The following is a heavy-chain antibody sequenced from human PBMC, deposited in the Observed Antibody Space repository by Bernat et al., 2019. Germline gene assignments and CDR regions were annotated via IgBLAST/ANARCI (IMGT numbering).Heavy chain of an antibody. CDR3: AKCLTESESYNWYFDL. V-gene: IGHV3-23*01. CDR2: ISRSGGST. J-gene: IGHJ2*01. CDR1: GFTFSSHA. Sequence: EEQLLESGGGLVQPGGSLRLSCAASGFTFSSHAMAWVRQAPGRGLEWVSGISRSGGSTFYADSVKGRFTISRDNSKNTLYLQMTSLRAEDTAVYYCAKCLTESESYNWYFDLWGRDTLVTVSS. D-gene: IGHD2-2*02.